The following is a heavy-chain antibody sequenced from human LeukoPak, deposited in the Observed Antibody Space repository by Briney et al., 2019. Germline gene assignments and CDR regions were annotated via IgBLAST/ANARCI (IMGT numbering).Heavy chain of an antibody. CDR1: GFNVSSNY. CDR2: IYSGGST. V-gene: IGHV3-53*04. Sequence: GGSLRLSCGASGFNVSSNYMSCVRQAPEKGLEWVSVIYSGGSTYYAASVKGRFTISRHNSKNTLYLQKNSLRPEDTAVYYCASSGYYDSSIFDYWGQGTLVTVSS. D-gene: IGHD3-22*01. J-gene: IGHJ4*02. CDR3: ASSGYYDSSIFDY.